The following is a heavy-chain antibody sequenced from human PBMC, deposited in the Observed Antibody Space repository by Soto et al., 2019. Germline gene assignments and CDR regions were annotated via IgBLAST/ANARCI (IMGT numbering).Heavy chain of an antibody. CDR1: GYSFTSYW. CDR2: IYPGDSDT. Sequence: GESLKISCKGSGYSFTSYWIGWVRQMPGKGLEWMGIIYPGDSDTRYSPSFQGQVTISADKSISTAYLQWSSLKASDTAMYYCARQGRWFGELLPDYYYYGMDVWGQGTTVTVSS. CDR3: ARQGRWFGELLPDYYYYGMDV. D-gene: IGHD3-10*01. J-gene: IGHJ6*02. V-gene: IGHV5-51*01.